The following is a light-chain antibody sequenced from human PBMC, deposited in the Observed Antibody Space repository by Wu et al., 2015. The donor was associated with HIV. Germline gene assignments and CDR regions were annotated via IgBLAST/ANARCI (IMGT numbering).Light chain of an antibody. CDR2: KAS. CDR1: QSINSW. CDR3: QQYSGVWT. Sequence: DIQMTQSPSTLSASVGDRVTITCRASQSINSWLAWYQQKPGKAPKLLIYKASTLESGVPSRFSGSGSGTEFTLTISSLQPDDFATYYCQQYSGVWTFGQGTKVEIK. J-gene: IGKJ1*01. V-gene: IGKV1-5*03.